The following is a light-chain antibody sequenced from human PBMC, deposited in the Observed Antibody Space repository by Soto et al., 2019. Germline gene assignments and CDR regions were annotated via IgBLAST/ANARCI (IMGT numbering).Light chain of an antibody. Sequence: EIVMTQSPVALSVSPGESAALSCRASQSVGRNFAWYQQRPGQAPRVLIYGTSTRATGVPARFSGSGSGTDFTLTISSLQSEDFAVYDCQQYNKWPYTLGQGTRLEIK. J-gene: IGKJ2*01. CDR1: QSVGRN. CDR2: GTS. V-gene: IGKV3-15*01. CDR3: QQYNKWPYT.